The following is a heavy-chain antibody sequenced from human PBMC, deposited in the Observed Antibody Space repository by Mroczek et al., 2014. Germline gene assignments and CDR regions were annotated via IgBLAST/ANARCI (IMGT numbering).Heavy chain of an antibody. CDR1: GGSISSGGYY. Sequence: QVQLQESGPGLVKPSQTLSLTCTVSGGSISSGGYYWSWIRQHPGKGLEWIGYIYYSGSTYYNPSLKSRVTISVDTSKNQFSLKLSSVTAADTAVYYCARGIVVVPAAYYFDYWGQGTLVTVSS. CDR2: IYYSGST. J-gene: IGHJ4*02. V-gene: IGHV4-31*03. CDR3: ARGIVVVPAAYYFDY. D-gene: IGHD2-2*01.